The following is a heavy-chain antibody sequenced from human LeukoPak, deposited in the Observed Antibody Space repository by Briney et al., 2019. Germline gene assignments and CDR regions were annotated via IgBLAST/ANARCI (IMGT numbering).Heavy chain of an antibody. J-gene: IGHJ4*02. D-gene: IGHD4-17*01. Sequence: SETLSLTCAVSGGSISSDNWWSWVRQPPGKGLEWIGDTDQNEVTNYNPSLKSRVTISVDMSKNHFSLKLSSVTAADTAVYYCATEWTDGEYVDYWGQGTLVTVSS. CDR1: GGSISSDNW. V-gene: IGHV4-4*02. CDR2: TDQNEVT. CDR3: ATEWTDGEYVDY.